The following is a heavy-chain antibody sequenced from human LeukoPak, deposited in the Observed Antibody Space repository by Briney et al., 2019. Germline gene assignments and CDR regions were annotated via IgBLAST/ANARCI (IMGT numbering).Heavy chain of an antibody. J-gene: IGHJ6*02. CDR2: IYHSGST. Sequence: PSQTLSLTCAVSGGSISSGGYSWSWIRQPPGKGLEWIGYIYHSGSTYYNPSLKNRVTISVDASKKRFSLKLSSVTVADTAVFYCARHNHGMDVWGQGTTVTVSS. V-gene: IGHV4-30-2*05. CDR3: ARHNHGMDV. CDR1: GGSISSGGYS.